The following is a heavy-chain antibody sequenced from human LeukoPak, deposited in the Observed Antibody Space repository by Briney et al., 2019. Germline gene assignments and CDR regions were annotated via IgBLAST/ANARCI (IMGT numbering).Heavy chain of an antibody. CDR2: IYYSGST. J-gene: IGHJ4*02. CDR3: ARAPMVRGVGFDY. Sequence: SETLSLTCTVSGGSISSYYWSWIRQPPGKGLEWIGYIYYSGSTNYNPSLKSRVTISVDTSKNQFSLKLSSVTAADTAVYYCARAPMVRGVGFDYWGQGTLVTVSS. CDR1: GGSISSYY. V-gene: IGHV4-59*01. D-gene: IGHD3-10*01.